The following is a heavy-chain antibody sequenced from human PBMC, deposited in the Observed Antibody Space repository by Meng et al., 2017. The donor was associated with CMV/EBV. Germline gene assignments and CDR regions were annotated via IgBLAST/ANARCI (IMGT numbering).Heavy chain of an antibody. Sequence: GESLKISCAASGFTVSSNYMCWVRQAPGKGLEWVSVIYSGGSTYYADSVKGRFTIARDNSKNTLYLQMNSLRAEDTAVYYCARDGLRFLDGMDVWGQGTTVTVSS. D-gene: IGHD3-3*01. V-gene: IGHV3-53*01. CDR1: GFTVSSNY. J-gene: IGHJ6*02. CDR2: IYSGGST. CDR3: ARDGLRFLDGMDV.